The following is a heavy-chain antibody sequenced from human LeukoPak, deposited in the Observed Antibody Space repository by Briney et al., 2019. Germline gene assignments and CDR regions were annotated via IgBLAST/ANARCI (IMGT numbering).Heavy chain of an antibody. CDR1: GGSFSGYY. CDR3: ARLNYDFWSGYYTPSWFDP. D-gene: IGHD3-3*01. J-gene: IGHJ5*02. V-gene: IGHV4-30-4*01. Sequence: SETLSLTCAVYGGSFSGYYWSWIRQPPGKGLEWIGYIYYSGSTYYNPSLKSRVTISVDTSKNQFSLKLSSVTAADTAVYYCARLNYDFWSGYYTPSWFDPWGQGTLVTVSS. CDR2: IYYSGST.